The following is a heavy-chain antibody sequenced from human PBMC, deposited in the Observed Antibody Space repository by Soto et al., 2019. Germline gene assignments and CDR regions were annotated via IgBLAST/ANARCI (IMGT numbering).Heavy chain of an antibody. J-gene: IGHJ5*02. CDR2: GTT. Sequence: GTTNYAQKFQDRVTMTRNTSISTAYMEVSSLRSDDTAIYYCARPYYSGWFLFTSWGQGTLVTVSS. D-gene: IGHD6-19*01. V-gene: IGHV1-8*01. CDR3: ARPYYSGWFLFTS.